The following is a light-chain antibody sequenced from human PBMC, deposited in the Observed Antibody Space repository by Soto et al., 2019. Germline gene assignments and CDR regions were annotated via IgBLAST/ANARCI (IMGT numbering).Light chain of an antibody. CDR2: KAS. CDR3: QQYNSYSGT. V-gene: IGKV1-5*03. CDR1: QSISSW. Sequence: DIQMTQSPSTLSASVGDRVTITCRASQSISSWLAWYQQKPGKAPKLLIYKASSLESGVPSRFSVSGSGTEFTLTISSLQPDDFATYYCQQYNSYSGTFGQGTKVEIK. J-gene: IGKJ1*01.